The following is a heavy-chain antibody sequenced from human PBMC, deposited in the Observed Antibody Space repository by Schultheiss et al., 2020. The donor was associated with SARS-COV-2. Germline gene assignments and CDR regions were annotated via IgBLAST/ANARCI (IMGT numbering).Heavy chain of an antibody. CDR1: GGSFSSYY. CDR3: ARGGQGQLVRWRGYYYMDV. CDR2: INHSGST. V-gene: IGHV4-34*01. J-gene: IGHJ6*03. Sequence: SQTLSLTCAVYGGSFSSYYWSWIRQPPGKGLEWIGEINHSGSTNYNPSLKSRVTISVDTSKNQFSLKLSSVTAADTAVYYCARGGQGQLVRWRGYYYMDVWGKGTTVTVSS. D-gene: IGHD6-6*01.